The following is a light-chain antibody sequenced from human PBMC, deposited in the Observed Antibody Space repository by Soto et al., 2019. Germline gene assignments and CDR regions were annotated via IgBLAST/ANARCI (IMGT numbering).Light chain of an antibody. J-gene: IGKJ1*01. CDR1: QSVSNN. Sequence: EILMTQSPATLSVSPGERATLSCRASQSVSNNLAWYQQKPGQAPRLLIYGASTRATGIPARFSGSGSGTEFTLTITSLQSEDFAVYYCQQYNSWPPWTFGQGTKVEIK. CDR3: QQYNSWPPWT. V-gene: IGKV3-15*01. CDR2: GAS.